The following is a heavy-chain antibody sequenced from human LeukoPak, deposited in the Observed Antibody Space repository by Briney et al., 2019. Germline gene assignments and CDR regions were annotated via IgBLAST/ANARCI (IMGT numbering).Heavy chain of an antibody. CDR2: IWYDGSNK. V-gene: IGHV3-33*01. CDR3: ARDYCSGGSCYDFGY. CDR1: GFTFSSYG. Sequence: GGSLRLSCAASGFTFSSYGMHWVRQAPGKGLEWVAVIWYDGSNKYYADSVKGRFTISRDNSKNTLYLQMNSLRAEDTAVYYCARDYCSGGSCYDFGYWGQGTLVTVSS. J-gene: IGHJ4*02. D-gene: IGHD2-15*01.